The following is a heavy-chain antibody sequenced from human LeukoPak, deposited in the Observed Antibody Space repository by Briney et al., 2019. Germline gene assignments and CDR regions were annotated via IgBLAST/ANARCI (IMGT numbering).Heavy chain of an antibody. CDR1: GFTFSSYA. CDR2: INAGNGNT. V-gene: IGHV1-3*01. Sequence: PGRSLRLSCAASGFTFSSYAMHWVRQAPGQRLEWMGWINAGNGNTKYSQKFQGRVTITRDTSASTAYMELSSLRSEDTAVYYCARDFGYLAVPDGYWGQGTLVTVSS. CDR3: ARDFGYLAVPDGY. D-gene: IGHD3-9*01. J-gene: IGHJ4*02.